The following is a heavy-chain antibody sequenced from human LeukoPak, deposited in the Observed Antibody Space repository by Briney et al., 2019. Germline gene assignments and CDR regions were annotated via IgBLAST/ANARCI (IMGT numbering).Heavy chain of an antibody. V-gene: IGHV3-21*01. D-gene: IGHD3-10*01. CDR2: MSVSSGLI. CDR3: AREFGGSASGAGY. Sequence: GGSLRLSCAASGFTFSFYSMNWARQAPGKGLEWVSSMSVSSGLIYYADSMKGRFTVSRDNAKNSLYLQMNSLRAEDTAVYYCAREFGGSASGAGYWGQGTLVTVSS. CDR1: GFTFSFYS. J-gene: IGHJ4*02.